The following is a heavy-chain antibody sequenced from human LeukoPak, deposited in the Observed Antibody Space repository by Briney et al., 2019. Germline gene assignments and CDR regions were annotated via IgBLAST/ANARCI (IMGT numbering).Heavy chain of an antibody. Sequence: SVKVSCKASGGTFSIYTISWVRQAPGQGLEWMGRIIPILGIANYEQKFQGRVTITADKYTSTAYMELSRLRSEDTAVYYCAREYGSGSYYYYYGMDVWGQGTTVTVSS. V-gene: IGHV1-69*04. CDR3: AREYGSGSYYYYYGMDV. CDR1: GGTFSIYT. J-gene: IGHJ6*02. CDR2: IIPILGIA. D-gene: IGHD3-10*01.